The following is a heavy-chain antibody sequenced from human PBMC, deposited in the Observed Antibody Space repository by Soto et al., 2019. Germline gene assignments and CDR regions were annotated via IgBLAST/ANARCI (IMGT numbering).Heavy chain of an antibody. Sequence: LLESAGGLVQPGGSLRLSCAASGFFFSSFAMSWVRQAPGKGLEWVSVISGSGHRTYYADSVKGRFTISRDTSKSTLNLQMNSLRARDTAVYHFANGAWDSGDYGEAFEIWGQGTMVTVSS. D-gene: IGHD4-17*01. J-gene: IGHJ3*02. V-gene: IGHV3-23*01. CDR3: ANGAWDSGDYGEAFEI. CDR1: GFFFSSFA. CDR2: ISGSGHRT.